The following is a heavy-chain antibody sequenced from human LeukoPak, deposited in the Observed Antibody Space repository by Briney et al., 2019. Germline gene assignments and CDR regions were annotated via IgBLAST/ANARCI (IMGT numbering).Heavy chain of an antibody. J-gene: IGHJ1*01. V-gene: IGHV5-51*01. CDR3: ARRDCSSTSCYAEYFQH. CDR1: GCGFTSYW. Sequence: GESLKISFKGSGCGFTSYWIGWVRRMAGKGRGWRGIIYPGDSDTRYSPSFQGQVTISADKSISTAYLQSSSLKASDTAMYYCARRDCSSTSCYAEYFQHWGQGTLVTVSS. D-gene: IGHD2-2*01. CDR2: IYPGDSDT.